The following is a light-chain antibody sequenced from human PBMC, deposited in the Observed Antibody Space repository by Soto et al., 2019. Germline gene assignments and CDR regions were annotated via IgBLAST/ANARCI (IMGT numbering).Light chain of an antibody. J-gene: IGKJ1*01. CDR3: QQYGGMWT. CDR2: GAS. CDR1: QSVRSSY. Sequence: EILMTQSPATLSVSPGERATLSCRASQSVRSSYLAWYQQKPGQAPRLLIYGASSRATGIPDRFSGSGSGTDFTLTINRLEPEDFAVYYCQQYGGMWTFGQGTKVDIK. V-gene: IGKV3-20*01.